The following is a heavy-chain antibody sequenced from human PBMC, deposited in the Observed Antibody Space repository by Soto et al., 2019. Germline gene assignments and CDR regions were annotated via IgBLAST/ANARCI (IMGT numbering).Heavy chain of an antibody. V-gene: IGHV3-30*18. CDR3: AKMSCSSTSCYASDRYYYYGMDV. CDR2: ISYDGSNK. CDR1: GFTFSSYG. Sequence: QVQLVESGGGVVQPGRSPRLSCAASGFTFSSYGMHWVRQAPGKGLEWVAVISYDGSNKYYADSVKGRFTISRDNSKNTLYLQMNSLRAEDTAVYYCAKMSCSSTSCYASDRYYYYGMDVWGQGTTVTVSS. D-gene: IGHD2-2*01. J-gene: IGHJ6*02.